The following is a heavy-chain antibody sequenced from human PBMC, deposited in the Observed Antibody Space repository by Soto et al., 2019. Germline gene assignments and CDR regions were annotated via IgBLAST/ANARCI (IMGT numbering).Heavy chain of an antibody. CDR2: IVVGSGNT. CDR1: GFTFTISV. J-gene: IGHJ4*02. D-gene: IGHD3-3*01. V-gene: IGHV1-58*02. Sequence: EASVKVSCKASGFTFTISVMQWVRQARGQRPEWIGWIVVGSGNTKYAQKFQERATITRDMSTSTAYMQLSSLRSEDTAVYYCAAGIAVFGAADYWGQGTLVTVSS. CDR3: AAGIAVFGAADY.